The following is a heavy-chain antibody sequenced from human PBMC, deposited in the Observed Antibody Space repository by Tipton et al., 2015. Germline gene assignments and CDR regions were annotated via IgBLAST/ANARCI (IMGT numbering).Heavy chain of an antibody. CDR3: VRDNAKTGYSDYYGMDV. CDR1: GYTFTANF. V-gene: IGHV1-2*02. CDR2: IKPNSGGT. D-gene: IGHD3-9*01. J-gene: IGHJ6*02. Sequence: QSGAEGKKPGASVKVSCKASGYTFTANFMHWVRQAPGQGLEWMGWIKPNSGGTNYAQKFQGRVTMTRDTSISTLYMELGRLTSDDTAVYYCVRDNAKTGYSDYYGMDVWGQGTTVTVSS.